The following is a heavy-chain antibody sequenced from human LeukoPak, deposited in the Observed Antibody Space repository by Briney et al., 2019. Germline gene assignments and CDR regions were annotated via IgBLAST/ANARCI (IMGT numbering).Heavy chain of an antibody. V-gene: IGHV4-34*01. J-gene: IGHJ4*02. CDR3: ARRRVVPAAPDY. D-gene: IGHD2-2*01. Sequence: PSETLSLTCAVYGGSFSGYYWSWIRQPPGKGLEWIGEINHSGSTNYNPSLKSRVTISVDTSKNQFSLKLSSVTAADTAVYYCARRRVVPAAPDYWGQGTLVTVSS. CDR2: INHSGST. CDR1: GGSFSGYY.